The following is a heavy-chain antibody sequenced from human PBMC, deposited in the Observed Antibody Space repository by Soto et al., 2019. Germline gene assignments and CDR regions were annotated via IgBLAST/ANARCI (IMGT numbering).Heavy chain of an antibody. CDR3: AKEYPATGYFDL. J-gene: IGHJ2*01. Sequence: VQLVESGGGLVQPGRSLRLSCAASGFTFDDYAMHWVRQAPGKGLEWVSGISWYSGSIGYADSVKGRFTISRDNAKNSLYLQMNSLRAEDTALYYCAKEYPATGYFDLWGRGTLVTVSS. D-gene: IGHD1-26*01. V-gene: IGHV3-9*01. CDR1: GFTFDDYA. CDR2: ISWYSGSI.